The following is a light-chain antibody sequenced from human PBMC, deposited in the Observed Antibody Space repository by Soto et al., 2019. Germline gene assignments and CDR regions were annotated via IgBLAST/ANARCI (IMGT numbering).Light chain of an antibody. J-gene: IGKJ5*01. V-gene: IGKV3-11*01. CDR3: QQRSNWPPIT. CDR1: QSVGSNY. CDR2: GAS. Sequence: ETVLTQSPGTLSLSPGERATLYCRASQSVGSNYLAWYQQKPGQAPRVLIYGASNRATGIPARFSGSGSGTDFTLPISSLEPEDFAVYYGQQRSNWPPITFGQGTRLEIK.